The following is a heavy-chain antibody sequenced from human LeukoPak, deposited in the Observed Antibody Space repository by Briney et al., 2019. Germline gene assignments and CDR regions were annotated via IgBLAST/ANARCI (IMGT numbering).Heavy chain of an antibody. V-gene: IGHV3-7*01. J-gene: IGHJ4*02. CDR1: GFTFSDHH. CDR2: IKHDESEK. CDR3: TRRLDD. Sequence: GGSLRLSCAASGFTFSDHHMDWVRQAPGKGLEWVANIKHDESEKNYLDSVKGRFTISRDNAQNSLYLQMNGLRVEDTAVYYCTRRLDDWGQGTLVTVSS. D-gene: IGHD3-16*01.